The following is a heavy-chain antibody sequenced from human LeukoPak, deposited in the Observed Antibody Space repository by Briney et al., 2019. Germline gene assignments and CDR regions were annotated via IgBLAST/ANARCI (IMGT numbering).Heavy chain of an antibody. CDR1: GGSISSGSYY. V-gene: IGHV4-61*02. Sequence: PSQTLSLTCTVSGGSISSGSYYWSWIRQPAGKGLEWIGRIYTSGSTNYNPSLKSRVTISVDTSKNQFSLKLSSVTAADTAVYYCARGPGIAARTIDYWGQGTLVTVSS. J-gene: IGHJ4*02. D-gene: IGHD6-6*01. CDR3: ARGPGIAARTIDY. CDR2: IYTSGST.